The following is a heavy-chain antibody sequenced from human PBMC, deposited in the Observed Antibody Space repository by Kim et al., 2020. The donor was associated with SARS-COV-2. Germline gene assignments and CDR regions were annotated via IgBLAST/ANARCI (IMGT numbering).Heavy chain of an antibody. J-gene: IGHJ4*02. V-gene: IGHV3-74*01. Sequence: GGSLRLSCAASGFTFSSYWMHWVRQAPGKGLVWVSRINSDGSSTSYADSVKGRFTISRDNAKNTLYLQMNSLRAEDTAVYYCARGGEYCSSTSCQPDYWGQGTLVTVSS. CDR2: INSDGSST. D-gene: IGHD2-2*01. CDR1: GFTFSSYW. CDR3: ARGGEYCSSTSCQPDY.